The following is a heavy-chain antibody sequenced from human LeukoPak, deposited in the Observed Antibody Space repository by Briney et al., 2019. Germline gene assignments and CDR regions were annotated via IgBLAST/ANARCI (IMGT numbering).Heavy chain of an antibody. Sequence: SETLSLTCAVYGGSFSGYYWSWIRQPPGKGLEWIGEINHSGSTNYNPSLKSRVTISVDTSKNQFSLKLSSVTAADTAVYYCASSSSPTPFDYWGQGTLVTVSS. D-gene: IGHD2-2*01. CDR2: INHSGST. CDR1: GGSFSGYY. J-gene: IGHJ4*02. V-gene: IGHV4-34*01. CDR3: ASSSSPTPFDY.